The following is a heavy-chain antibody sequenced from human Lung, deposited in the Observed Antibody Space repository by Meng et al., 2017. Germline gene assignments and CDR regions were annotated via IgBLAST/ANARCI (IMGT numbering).Heavy chain of an antibody. Sequence: VRLVVAGGGLVKPGFALSLSFHASGFTFSGQNMNWVRQAPGKGLEWVSSISSSSNYIYYADSVKGRFTISRDDAKNSLYLQMNSLRAEDTAVYYCARHGTFGAPGTANWFDPWGQGTLVTVSS. CDR2: ISSSSNYI. J-gene: IGHJ5*02. D-gene: IGHD6-13*01. CDR1: GFTFSGQN. V-gene: IGHV3-21*01. CDR3: ARHGTFGAPGTANWFDP.